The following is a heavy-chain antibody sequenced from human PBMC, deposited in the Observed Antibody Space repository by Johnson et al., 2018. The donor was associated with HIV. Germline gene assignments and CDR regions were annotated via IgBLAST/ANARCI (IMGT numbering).Heavy chain of an antibody. CDR1: GFTFSSYA. CDR2: ISGSGGST. D-gene: IGHD1-1*01. J-gene: IGHJ3*02. CDR3: AKRMSGPTGAFDI. Sequence: PRLSCAASGFTFSSYAMYWVRQAPGKGLEWVSVISGSGGSTYYADSVKGRFTISRDNSKNTLYLQMNSLRAEDTAVYYCAKRMSGPTGAFDIWGQGTMVTVSS. V-gene: IGHV3-23*01.